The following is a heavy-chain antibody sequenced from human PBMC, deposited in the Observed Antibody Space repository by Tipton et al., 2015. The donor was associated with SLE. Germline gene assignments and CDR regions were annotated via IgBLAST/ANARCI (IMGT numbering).Heavy chain of an antibody. CDR1: GFTFSRYA. CDR3: AKKGVSASPGDNYLDF. CDR2: ISGAGDIT. V-gene: IGHV3-23*01. D-gene: IGHD3-3*02. Sequence: SLRLSCAASGFTFSRYAMNWVRQTPGKGLEWVSVISGAGDITYYADSVKGRFTISRDNSKNTLYLQMNSLRAEDTAVYYCAKKGVSASPGDNYLDFWGQGTLVTVSS. J-gene: IGHJ4*02.